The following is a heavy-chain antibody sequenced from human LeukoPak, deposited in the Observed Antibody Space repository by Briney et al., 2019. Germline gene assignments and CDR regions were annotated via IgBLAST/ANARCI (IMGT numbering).Heavy chain of an antibody. Sequence: ASVKVSCKASGYTFTSYYMHWVRQAPGQGLEWMGIINPSGGSTSYAQKFQGRVTMTRDMSTSTVYMELSSLRSEDTAVYFCASFLFRFLEWSYWFYYYYMDVWGKGTTVTVSS. CDR1: GYTFTSYY. V-gene: IGHV1-46*01. CDR2: INPSGGST. CDR3: ASFLFRFLEWSYWFYYYYMDV. J-gene: IGHJ6*03. D-gene: IGHD3-3*01.